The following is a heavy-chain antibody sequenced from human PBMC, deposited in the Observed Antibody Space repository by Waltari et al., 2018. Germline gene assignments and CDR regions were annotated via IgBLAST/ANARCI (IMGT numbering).Heavy chain of an antibody. CDR3: ARGGGSLDY. J-gene: IGHJ4*02. V-gene: IGHV3-74*01. Sequence: EVQLVESGGGLVRPGGSLRLSCAASGFTFNTYWMHWVRQAPGKGLVWVAHCNSEGSLLSNAASVKGRFTISRDNAKNTLYLQMNSLGAEDTAVYYCARGGGSLDYWGQGTQVTVSS. D-gene: IGHD3-10*01. CDR2: CNSEGSLL. CDR1: GFTFNTYW.